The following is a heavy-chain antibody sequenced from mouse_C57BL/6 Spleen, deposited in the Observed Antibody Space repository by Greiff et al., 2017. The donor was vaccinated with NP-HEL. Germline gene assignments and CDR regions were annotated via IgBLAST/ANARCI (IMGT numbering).Heavy chain of an antibody. CDR3: AQTGSDWYFDV. D-gene: IGHD4-1*01. CDR2: ISSGSSTI. V-gene: IGHV5-17*01. CDR1: GFTFSDYG. J-gene: IGHJ1*03. Sequence: EVQLVESGGGLVKPGGSLKLSCAASGFTFSDYGMHWVRQAPEEGLEWVAYISSGSSTIYYADTVKGRFTISRDNAKNTLFLQMTSLRSEDTAMYYCAQTGSDWYFDVWGTGTTVTVSS.